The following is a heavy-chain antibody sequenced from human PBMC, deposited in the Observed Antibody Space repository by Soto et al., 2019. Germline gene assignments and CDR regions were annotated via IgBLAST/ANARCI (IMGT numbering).Heavy chain of an antibody. J-gene: IGHJ4*02. D-gene: IGHD1-26*01. CDR2: IIPIFGTA. V-gene: IGHV1-69*06. CDR3: ARAIVGATLVY. CDR1: GGTFSSYA. Sequence: EASVKVSCKASGGTFSSYAISWVRQAPGQGLEWMGGIIPIFGTANYAQKFQGRVTITADKSTSTAYMELSSLRSEDTAVYYCARAIVGATLVYWGQGTLVTVSS.